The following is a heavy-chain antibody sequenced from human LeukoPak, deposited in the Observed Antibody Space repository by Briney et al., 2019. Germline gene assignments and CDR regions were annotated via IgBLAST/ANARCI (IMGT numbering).Heavy chain of an antibody. CDR2: ISSSGSTI. D-gene: IGHD2-15*01. CDR3: ARDCGGSCYALVTDAFDI. V-gene: IGHV3-48*03. J-gene: IGHJ3*02. CDR1: GFTFSSYE. Sequence: GGSLRLSCAASGFTFSSYEMNWVRQAPGKGLEWVSYISSSGSTIYYADSVKGRFTISRDNAKNSLYLQMNSLRAEDTAVYYCARDCGGSCYALVTDAFDIWGQGTMVTVSS.